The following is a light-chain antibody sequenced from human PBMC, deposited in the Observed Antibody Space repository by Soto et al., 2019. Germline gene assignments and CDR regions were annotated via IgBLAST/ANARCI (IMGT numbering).Light chain of an antibody. CDR2: GAS. J-gene: IGKJ3*01. CDR3: QQFDDLPFT. V-gene: IGKV1-33*01. CDR1: QDIRNS. Sequence: DIQMTQSPSSLSASVGDRVTITCQASQDIRNSLNWYQQKPGKAPKLLISGASILESGVPSRFSGGGSGTDFYFTISSLQPEDIATYYCQQFDDLPFTFGPGTKLDL.